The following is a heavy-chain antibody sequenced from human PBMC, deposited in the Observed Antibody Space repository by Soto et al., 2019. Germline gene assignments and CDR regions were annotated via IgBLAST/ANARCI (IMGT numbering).Heavy chain of an antibody. Sequence: QVQLVQSGAEVKKPGASVKVSCKASGYTFTSYDINWVRQATGQGLEWMGWMKPTIGKPGYAQKYQGRVTMTRSTFISTPYMELSRLRSEDTAVYYCARTLCGDNVDYWGEGTLVTVSS. D-gene: IGHD4-17*01. V-gene: IGHV1-8*01. CDR1: GYTFTSYD. J-gene: IGHJ4*02. CDR3: ARTLCGDNVDY. CDR2: MKPTIGKP.